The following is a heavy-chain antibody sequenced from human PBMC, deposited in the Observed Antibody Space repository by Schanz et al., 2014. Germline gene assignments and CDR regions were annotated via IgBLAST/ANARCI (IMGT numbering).Heavy chain of an antibody. D-gene: IGHD5-18*01. CDR2: ISGSGGNT. CDR3: AKDAENTAMITDYFDY. Sequence: EVQLLESGGGLVQPGGSLRLSCAASGFTFRGYAMSWVRQAPGRGLEWVSIISGSGGNTYYADAVRGRFTISRDNSKTTVYLQMNSLRAEDTAVYYCAKDAENTAMITDYFDYWGQGTRVTVSS. CDR1: GFTFRGYA. V-gene: IGHV3-23*01. J-gene: IGHJ4*02.